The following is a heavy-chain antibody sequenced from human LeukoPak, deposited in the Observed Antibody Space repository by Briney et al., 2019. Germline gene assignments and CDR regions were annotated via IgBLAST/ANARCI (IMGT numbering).Heavy chain of an antibody. CDR2: IYYSGST. Sequence: SETLSLTCTVSGGSISSSSYYWGWIRQPPGKGLGWIGSIYYSGSTYYNPSLKSRVTISVDTSKNQFSLKLSSVTAADTAVYYCARLFGAGRDYWGQGTLVTVSS. D-gene: IGHD3-16*01. J-gene: IGHJ4*02. CDR1: GGSISSSSYY. V-gene: IGHV4-39*01. CDR3: ARLFGAGRDY.